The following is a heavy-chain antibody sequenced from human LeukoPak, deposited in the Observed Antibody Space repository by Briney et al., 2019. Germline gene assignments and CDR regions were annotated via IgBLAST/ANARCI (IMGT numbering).Heavy chain of an antibody. V-gene: IGHV4-34*01. CDR2: INHSGST. D-gene: IGHD3-9*01. CDR1: GGSFSGYY. Sequence: SETLSLTCAVYGGSFSGYYWSWIRQPPGKGLEWIGEINHSGSTNYNPSRKSRVTISVDTSKNQFSLKLSSVAAADTAVYYCARDHAHYDILTGYHPDAFDIWGQGTMVTVSS. CDR3: ARDHAHYDILTGYHPDAFDI. J-gene: IGHJ3*02.